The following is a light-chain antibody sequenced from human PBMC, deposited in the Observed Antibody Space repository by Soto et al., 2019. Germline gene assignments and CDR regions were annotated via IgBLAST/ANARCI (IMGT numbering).Light chain of an antibody. CDR1: QSVSSSY. J-gene: IGKJ1*01. Sequence: GGRATHSNSASQSVSSSYLAWYQQKPGQAPRLLIYGASSRATGIPDRFSGSGSGTDFTRTICRLESEDVAVNYCQQYGSARWTFREGTKLDIK. V-gene: IGKV3-20*01. CDR2: GAS. CDR3: QQYGSARWT.